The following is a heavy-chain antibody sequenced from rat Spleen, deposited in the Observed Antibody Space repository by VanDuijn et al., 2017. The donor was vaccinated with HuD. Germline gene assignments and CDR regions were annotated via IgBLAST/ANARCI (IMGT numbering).Heavy chain of an antibody. CDR1: GYTFTSYY. CDR3: ARILRIITSFAY. V-gene: IGHV1-43*01. CDR2: INTGSGGT. Sequence: QVQLQQSGAELAKPGSSVKISCKASGYTFTSYYISWIKQTTGQGLEYIGYINTGSGGTNYNEKFKGKATLTVDKSSSSAFMHLSSLTPEDTAVYYCARILRIITSFAYWGPGTLVTVSS. D-gene: IGHD1-6*01. J-gene: IGHJ3*01.